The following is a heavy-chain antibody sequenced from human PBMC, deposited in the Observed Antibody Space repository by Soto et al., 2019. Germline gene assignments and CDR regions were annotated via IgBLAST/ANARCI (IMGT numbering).Heavy chain of an antibody. D-gene: IGHD3-10*01. CDR1: GGTFSRYA. CDR2: IVPIYGTR. Sequence: QVQLVQSGAEVKKPGSSVKVSCKASGGTFSRYAFSWVRQAPGQGLEWMGGIVPIYGTRGFAQKFQGRLSFTADEPTRTAYMELSSLRSEDTAVYYCARDLDYYGSGSHYYYGMGVWGQGTTVTVSS. J-gene: IGHJ6*02. CDR3: ARDLDYYGSGSHYYYGMGV. V-gene: IGHV1-69*01.